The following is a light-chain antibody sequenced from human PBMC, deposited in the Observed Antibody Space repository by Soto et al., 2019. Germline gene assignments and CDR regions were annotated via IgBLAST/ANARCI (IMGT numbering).Light chain of an antibody. Sequence: QTVLTQPPSACGTPGQRVTMSCSGSSSNIGSNTVNWYQQLPGTAPKLLIYSNNQRPSGVPDRFSGSKSGTSASLAISWLLSEDEADYYCSTWDDSLSALVVFGGGTKLTVL. CDR2: SNN. CDR1: SSNIGSNT. CDR3: STWDDSLSALVV. J-gene: IGLJ2*01. V-gene: IGLV1-44*01.